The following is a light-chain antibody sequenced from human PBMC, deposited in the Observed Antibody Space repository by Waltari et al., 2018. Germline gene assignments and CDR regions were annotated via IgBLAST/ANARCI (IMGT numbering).Light chain of an antibody. V-gene: IGKV3-15*01. Sequence: ENVLTQSPATLSVSPGEVATLSCRASQRIANNLAWYQYRPGQAPRLLIDDASTRASGIPTRFSGSWSRTEFTLTISGLQADDCAHYYWQQYNDWYSFGQGTKLEI. CDR3: QQYNDWYS. J-gene: IGKJ2*03. CDR1: QRIANN. CDR2: DAS.